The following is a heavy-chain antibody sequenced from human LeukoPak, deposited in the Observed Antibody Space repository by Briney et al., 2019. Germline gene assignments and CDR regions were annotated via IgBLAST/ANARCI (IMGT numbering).Heavy chain of an antibody. CDR1: GFTVSSNY. Sequence: PGGSLRLSCAASGFTVSSNYMSWVRQAPGKGLEWVSVIFSGGGTYYTDSVKGRFTISRDNSNNTLYLQMNSLRAEDTAVYYCARDRGAYLDYWGQGTLVTVSS. CDR2: IFSGGGT. D-gene: IGHD3-10*01. J-gene: IGHJ4*02. CDR3: ARDRGAYLDY. V-gene: IGHV3-53*01.